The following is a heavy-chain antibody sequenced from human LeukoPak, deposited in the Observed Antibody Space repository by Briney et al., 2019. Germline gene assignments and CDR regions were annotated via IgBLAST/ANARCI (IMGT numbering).Heavy chain of an antibody. J-gene: IGHJ6*03. Sequence: GGSLRLSCAASGFTFSGYYMSWIRQAPGKGLEWVSYISSSGSTIYYADSVKGRFTISRDNAKNSLYLQMNSLRAEDTAVYYCARDRDGDYYYMDVWGKGTTVTVSS. D-gene: IGHD3-10*01. CDR1: GFTFSGYY. V-gene: IGHV3-11*04. CDR3: ARDRDGDYYYMDV. CDR2: ISSSGSTI.